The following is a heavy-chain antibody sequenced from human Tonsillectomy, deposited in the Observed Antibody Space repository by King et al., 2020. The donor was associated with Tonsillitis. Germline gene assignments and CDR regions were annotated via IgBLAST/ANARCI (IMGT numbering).Heavy chain of an antibody. CDR3: ARLEDSSGYFDY. D-gene: IGHD6-19*01. J-gene: IGHJ4*02. V-gene: IGHV4-59*08. CDR1: GGSISSYY. Sequence: QLQESGPGLVKPSETLSLTCTVSGGSISSYYWSWIRQPPGKGLEWIGYFYFSGSTKYNPSLKSRVTISVDTSHNQLSLSLSPLTAADTAVYYCARLEDSSGYFDYWGQGTLVTVSS. CDR2: FYFSGST.